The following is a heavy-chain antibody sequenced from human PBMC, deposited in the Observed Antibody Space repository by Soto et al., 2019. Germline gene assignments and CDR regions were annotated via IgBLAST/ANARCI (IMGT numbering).Heavy chain of an antibody. D-gene: IGHD6-19*01. Sequence: QVQLVQSGAEVKKPGASVKVSCKPSGYPFTSYHVNWVRQAPGQGLEWMGWMNPDSGSTDYALKFQGRLTMTRNTSMSTAYWELRSLTSEDTAIYYCARGRFMSTAYESGWYFAHWGQGTLVIVSS. CDR1: GYPFTSYH. J-gene: IGHJ4*02. V-gene: IGHV1-8*01. CDR2: MNPDSGST. CDR3: ARGRFMSTAYESGWYFAH.